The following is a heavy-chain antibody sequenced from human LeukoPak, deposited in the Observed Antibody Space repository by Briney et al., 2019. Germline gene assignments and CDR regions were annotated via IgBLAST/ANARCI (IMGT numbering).Heavy chain of an antibody. J-gene: IGHJ4*02. D-gene: IGHD7-27*01. CDR3: ARDPGANYFDY. CDR2: INPNSGGT. V-gene: IGHV1-2*02. Sequence: ASVKVSCKASGYIFTSYYIHWGRQAPGQGLEWMGWINPNSGGTNYAQKFQGRVTMTSDTSINTAYMELRRLRSDDTAVYYCARDPGANYFDYWGQGTQVTVSS. CDR1: GYIFTSYY.